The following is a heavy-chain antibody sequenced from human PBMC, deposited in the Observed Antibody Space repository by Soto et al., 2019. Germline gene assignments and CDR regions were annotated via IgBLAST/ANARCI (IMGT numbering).Heavy chain of an antibody. J-gene: IGHJ6*02. CDR3: ARGGDTAMVPFYYSSGMDV. D-gene: IGHD5-18*01. Sequence: GESLRLSCAASGFTFSSYEMNWVRQAPGKGLEWVSYISSSGSTIYYADSVKGRFTISRENAKNSLYLQMNSLRAEDMAVYSGARGGDTAMVPFYYSSGMDVWGQGTTVTVSS. CDR1: GFTFSSYE. CDR2: ISSSGSTI. V-gene: IGHV3-48*03.